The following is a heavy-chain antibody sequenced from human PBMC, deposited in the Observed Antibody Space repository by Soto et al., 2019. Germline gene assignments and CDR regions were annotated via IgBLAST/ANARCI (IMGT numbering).Heavy chain of an antibody. CDR2: IKSVTSGGAI. CDR3: TWLSTVPTPHH. Sequence: EVRLVESGGGLVEPGGSLRLSCTTSGFYFTHDWMSWVRQAPGKGLEWVGRIKSVTSGGAIDYAAPVRGRFTISRDDSESTLYLQLNSLKTADTAVYYCTWLSTVPTPHHWGRGTLVTVST. CDR1: GFYFTHDW. J-gene: IGHJ4*02. D-gene: IGHD3-22*01. V-gene: IGHV3-15*01.